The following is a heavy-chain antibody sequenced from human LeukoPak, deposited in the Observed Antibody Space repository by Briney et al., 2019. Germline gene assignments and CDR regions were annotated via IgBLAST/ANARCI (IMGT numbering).Heavy chain of an antibody. CDR1: GFPFNTYA. Sequence: GGSLRLSCAASGFPFNTYAMSWVRQAPGRGLEWVSAMSASDRRTYYADSVKGRFTISRDHSKNRLYLQMNSLRAEDTAVYYCAKEESITGAYLYWGQGTLVTVSS. D-gene: IGHD1-20*01. J-gene: IGHJ4*02. V-gene: IGHV3-23*01. CDR2: MSASDRRT. CDR3: AKEESITGAYLY.